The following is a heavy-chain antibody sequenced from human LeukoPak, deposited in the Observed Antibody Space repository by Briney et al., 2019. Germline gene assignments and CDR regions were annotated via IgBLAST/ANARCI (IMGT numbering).Heavy chain of an antibody. CDR3: ARRGGSSSRRSPIDY. Sequence: GGSLRLSCTASGFTFSDYWMTWVRQAPGKGPEWVANIKQDGSQRYYVDSVRGRFTISRDNAKNSLFLQMNGLRAEDTAVYCARRGGSSSRRSPIDYWGQGTLVSVSS. D-gene: IGHD6-6*01. J-gene: IGHJ4*02. CDR1: GFTFSDYW. CDR2: IKQDGSQR. V-gene: IGHV3-7*01.